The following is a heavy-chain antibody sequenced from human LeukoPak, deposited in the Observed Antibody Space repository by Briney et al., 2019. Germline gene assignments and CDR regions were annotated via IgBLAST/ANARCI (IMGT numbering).Heavy chain of an antibody. V-gene: IGHV3-11*01. CDR3: ARGYYYDSSGYYPFDY. CDR1: GFTFSDYY. Sequence: PGGSLRLSCAASGFTFSDYYMSWIRQAPGKGLEWVSHISSSGSTIYYADSVKGRFTISRDNAKNSLYLQMNSLRAEDTAVYYCARGYYYDSSGYYPFDYWGQGTLVTVSS. J-gene: IGHJ4*02. CDR2: ISSSGSTI. D-gene: IGHD3-22*01.